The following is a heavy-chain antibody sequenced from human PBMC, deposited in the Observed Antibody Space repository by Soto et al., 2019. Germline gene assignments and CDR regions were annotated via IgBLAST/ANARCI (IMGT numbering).Heavy chain of an antibody. D-gene: IGHD2-2*01. CDR3: AKERAVVVPVSTSYFHYYGLDV. CDR1: GFTLDDYT. J-gene: IGHJ6*02. V-gene: IGHV3-9*01. Sequence: GGSLRLSCAVSGFTLDDYTMHWVRQAPGKGLEWVSGVGWNGGDIVYADSVKGRFTVSRDNTRNSLYLEVNSLTTEDTAIYFCAKERAVVVPVSTSYFHYYGLDVWGQGTTVTVSS. CDR2: VGWNGGDI.